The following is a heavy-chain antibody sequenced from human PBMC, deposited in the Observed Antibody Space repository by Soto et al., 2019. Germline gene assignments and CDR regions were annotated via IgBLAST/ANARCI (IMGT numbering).Heavy chain of an antibody. D-gene: IGHD2-15*01. J-gene: IGHJ6*02. Sequence: GASVKVSCKASGGTFSSYAISWVRQAPGQGLEWMGGIIPIFGTANYAQKFQGRVTITADKSTSTAYMELSSLRSEDTAVYYCAIERQDCSGGSCYYGMDVWGQGTTVTVSS. CDR2: IIPIFGTA. V-gene: IGHV1-69*06. CDR1: GGTFSSYA. CDR3: AIERQDCSGGSCYYGMDV.